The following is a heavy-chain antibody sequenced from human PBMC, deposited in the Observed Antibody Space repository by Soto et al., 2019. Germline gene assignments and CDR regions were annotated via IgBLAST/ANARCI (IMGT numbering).Heavy chain of an antibody. V-gene: IGHV3-21*01. Sequence: PGGSLRLSCAASGFTFSSYSMNWVRQAPGKGLGWVSSISSSSSYIYYADSVKGRFTISRDNAKNSLYLQMNSLRAEDTAVYYCARTDPDIVVVVAAMFDYWGQGTLVTVSS. CDR2: ISSSSSYI. J-gene: IGHJ4*02. CDR1: GFTFSSYS. D-gene: IGHD2-15*01. CDR3: ARTDPDIVVVVAAMFDY.